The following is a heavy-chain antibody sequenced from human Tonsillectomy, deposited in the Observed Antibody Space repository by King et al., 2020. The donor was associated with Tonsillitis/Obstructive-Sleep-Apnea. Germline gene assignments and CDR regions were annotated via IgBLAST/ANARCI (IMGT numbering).Heavy chain of an antibody. Sequence: QLVQSGGGLVQPGGSLRLSCAASGFTFSSYAMSWVRQAPGKGLEWVSAISGSGGSTYYADSVKGRFTISRDNSKNTLYLQMNSQRAEDTAVYYCAKDRSYIVVVPAAANDYWGQGTLVTVSS. V-gene: IGHV3-23*04. J-gene: IGHJ4*02. CDR3: AKDRSYIVVVPAAANDY. CDR2: ISGSGGST. CDR1: GFTFSSYA. D-gene: IGHD2-2*01.